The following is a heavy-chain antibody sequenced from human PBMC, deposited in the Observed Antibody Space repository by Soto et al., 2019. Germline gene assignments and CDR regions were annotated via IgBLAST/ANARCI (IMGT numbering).Heavy chain of an antibody. V-gene: IGHV4-38-2*02. CDR2: SYHGGSS. CDR3: ARERDDSSWSSAESFKH. CDR1: GYSISSGYY. Sequence: XETLSLTCAVSGYSISSGYYWGWLRQPPVKGLEWIGSSYHGGSSYYNPSLNSRVTLSIDMTNNHVSLILNSVTAADTAVYFCARERDDSSWSSAESFKHWGRGPLVTVSS. D-gene: IGHD6-13*01. J-gene: IGHJ1*01.